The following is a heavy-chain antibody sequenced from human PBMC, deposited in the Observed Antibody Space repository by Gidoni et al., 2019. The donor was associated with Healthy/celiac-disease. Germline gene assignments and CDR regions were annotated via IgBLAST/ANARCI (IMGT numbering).Heavy chain of an antibody. V-gene: IGHV1-2*02. D-gene: IGHD5-12*01. Sequence: QVQLVQSGAEVKKPGASVKVSCKASGYTFTGYYMHWVRQAPGQGLEWMGWINPNSGGTNYAQKFQGRVTMTRDTSISTAYMELSRLRSDDTAVYYCARDRSYSGYDYMVYSSRCFDYWGQGTLVTVSS. J-gene: IGHJ4*02. CDR1: GYTFTGYY. CDR2: INPNSGGT. CDR3: ARDRSYSGYDYMVYSSRCFDY.